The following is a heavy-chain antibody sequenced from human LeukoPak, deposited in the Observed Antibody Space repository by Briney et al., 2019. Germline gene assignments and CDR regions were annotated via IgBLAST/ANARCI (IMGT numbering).Heavy chain of an antibody. CDR2: IYYSGNT. Sequence: SETLSLTCTVSGGSISSSDYYWGWIRQSPGKGLEWIASIYYSGNTYYNPSLESRVTISVDTSKNQFSLRLSSLTAADTAVYYCARYPTAMVSFDYWGQGTLVTVSS. V-gene: IGHV4-39*01. CDR1: GGSISSSDYY. CDR3: ARYPTAMVSFDY. D-gene: IGHD5-18*01. J-gene: IGHJ4*02.